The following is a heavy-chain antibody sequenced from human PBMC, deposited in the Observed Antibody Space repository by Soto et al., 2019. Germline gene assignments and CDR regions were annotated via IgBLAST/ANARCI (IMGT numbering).Heavy chain of an antibody. CDR1: GGSISSGGYY. V-gene: IGHV4-31*03. J-gene: IGHJ4*02. CDR3: ARLPGGGDLYNHLDN. Sequence: SETLSLTCTVSGGSISSGGYYWSWIRQHPGKGLEWIGYIYYSGSTYYNPSLKSRVTISVDTSKNQFSLKLTSVTAADTAVYYCARLPGGGDLYNHLDNWGQGTLVTVSS. D-gene: IGHD3-16*01. CDR2: IYYSGST.